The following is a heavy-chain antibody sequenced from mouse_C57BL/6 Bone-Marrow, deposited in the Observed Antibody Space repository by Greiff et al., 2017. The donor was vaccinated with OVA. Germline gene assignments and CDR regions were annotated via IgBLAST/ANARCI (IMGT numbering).Heavy chain of an antibody. D-gene: IGHD2-5*01. J-gene: IGHJ3*01. Sequence: VQLQQSGAELVRPGASVKLSCTASGFNIKDDYMHWVKQRPEQGLEWIGWIDPENGDTEYASKFQGKATITAETSSNTAYLQLSSLTSEDTAVYYCTTEYYSNFWFAYWGQGTLVTVSA. CDR3: TTEYYSNFWFAY. CDR1: GFNIKDDY. V-gene: IGHV14-4*01. CDR2: IDPENGDT.